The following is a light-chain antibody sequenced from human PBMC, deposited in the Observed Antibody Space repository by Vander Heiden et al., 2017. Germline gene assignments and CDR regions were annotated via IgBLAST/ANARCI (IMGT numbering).Light chain of an antibody. J-gene: IGLJ3*02. CDR1: SSDVGAYDY. V-gene: IGLV2-11*01. CDR2: DVT. CDR3: CSYAGSYTWV. Sequence: QSALTQPRSVSGSPGQSVTISCSGTSSDVGAYDYVSWYQQHPGKAPKLLIYDVTKWPSGVPDRFSGSKSGNTATLTISGLLTGDEADYYCCSYAGSYTWVFGGGTKVTVL.